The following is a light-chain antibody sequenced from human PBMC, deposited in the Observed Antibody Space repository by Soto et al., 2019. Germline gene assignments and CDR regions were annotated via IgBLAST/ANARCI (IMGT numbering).Light chain of an antibody. V-gene: IGKV3-20*01. CDR3: QQYGSSYPWT. J-gene: IGKJ1*01. Sequence: EIVLTHATANLSFSLWLRSTLLYSPCQSVDNYLAWYQQKPGQVPRLLIYDASNRATGIPGRFSGSGSGTDFTLTIRRLEPEDFAVYYCQQYGSSYPWTFGQGTKVDIK. CDR1: QSVDNY. CDR2: DAS.